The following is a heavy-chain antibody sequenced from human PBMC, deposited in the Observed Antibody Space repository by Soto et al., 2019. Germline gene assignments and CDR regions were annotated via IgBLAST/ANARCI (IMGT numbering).Heavy chain of an antibody. J-gene: IGHJ4*02. Sequence: ASVKVSCKASGYTFRNYGISWVRQAPGQGLEWMGWVSPFNGNIKFGQKFQGRVTMTTDTSTSIAYMELTSLRSDDTAVYYCAKEEDSQALDFWGQGTLVTVSS. CDR3: AKEEDSQALDF. CDR2: VSPFNGNI. V-gene: IGHV1-18*01. CDR1: GYTFRNYG.